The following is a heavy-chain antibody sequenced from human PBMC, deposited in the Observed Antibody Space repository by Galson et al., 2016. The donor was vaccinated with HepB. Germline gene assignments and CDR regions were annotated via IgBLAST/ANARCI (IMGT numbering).Heavy chain of an antibody. D-gene: IGHD3-3*01. Sequence: SLRLSCAASGFDFSRYNMNWVRHAPGKGPDWISFISATGTTIDYADPVKGRFTISRDNAKNSLYLQMNSLRAEDTAVYYCARDSRATFGEPNWFDPWGQGTLVTVSS. J-gene: IGHJ5*02. CDR1: GFDFSRYN. V-gene: IGHV3-48*01. CDR2: ISATGTTI. CDR3: ARDSRATFGEPNWFDP.